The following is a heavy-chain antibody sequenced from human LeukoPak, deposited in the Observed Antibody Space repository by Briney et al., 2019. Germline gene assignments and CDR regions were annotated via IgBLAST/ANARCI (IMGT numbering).Heavy chain of an antibody. Sequence: PGGSLRLSCAASGFTFSSYGMHWVRQAPGKGLEWVAVISYDGSNKYYADSVKGRFTISRDNSKNTLYLQMNSLRAEDTAVYYCARGPPLFLSGGTRPRSNYYFDYWGQGTLVTVSS. CDR3: ARGPPLFLSGGTRPRSNYYFDY. V-gene: IGHV3-30*03. CDR2: ISYDGSNK. J-gene: IGHJ4*02. CDR1: GFTFSSYG. D-gene: IGHD3-3*01.